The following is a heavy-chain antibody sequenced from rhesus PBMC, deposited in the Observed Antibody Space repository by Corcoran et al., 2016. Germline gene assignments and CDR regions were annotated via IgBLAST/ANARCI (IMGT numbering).Heavy chain of an antibody. V-gene: IGHV4-160*01. CDR1: GGSISSNY. Sequence: QVQLQESGPGLVKPSETLSLTCAVSGGSISSNYWSWIRQAPGKGLEWIGRIYCSGGSTNYNPSLKSRVTISTDTSKNQFSLKLSSVTAADTAVYYCAREGGGIVVIDSLDVWGRGVLVTVSS. J-gene: IGHJ5-2*02. CDR2: IYCSGGST. CDR3: AREGGGIVVIDSLDV. D-gene: IGHD3-16*01.